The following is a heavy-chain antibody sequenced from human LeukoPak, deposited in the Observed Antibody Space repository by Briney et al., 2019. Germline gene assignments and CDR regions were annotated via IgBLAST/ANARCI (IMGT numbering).Heavy chain of an antibody. J-gene: IGHJ4*02. CDR1: GFAFRNYG. D-gene: IGHD3-3*01. Sequence: GGSLRLSCVASGFAFRNYGMHWVRQAPGKGLEWVSAISGSGGSTYYADSVKGRFTISRDNSKNTLYLQMNSLRAEDTAVYYCAKQPLYYDFWSGYRSSGSGFDYWGQGTLVTVSS. V-gene: IGHV3-23*01. CDR2: ISGSGGST. CDR3: AKQPLYYDFWSGYRSSGSGFDY.